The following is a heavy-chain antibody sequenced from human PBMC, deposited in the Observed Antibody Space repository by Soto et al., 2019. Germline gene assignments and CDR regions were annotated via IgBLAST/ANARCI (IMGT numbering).Heavy chain of an antibody. CDR2: IRSKANSYAT. CDR3: TRHREYTYYDFWSGYHLGDY. V-gene: IGHV3-73*01. Sequence: GGSLRLSCAASGFTFSGSAMHWVRQASGKGLEWVGRIRSKANSYATAYAASVKGRFTISRDDSKNTAYLQMNSLKTEDTAVYYCTRHREYTYYDFWSGYHLGDYWGQGTLVTVSS. D-gene: IGHD3-3*01. CDR1: GFTFSGSA. J-gene: IGHJ4*02.